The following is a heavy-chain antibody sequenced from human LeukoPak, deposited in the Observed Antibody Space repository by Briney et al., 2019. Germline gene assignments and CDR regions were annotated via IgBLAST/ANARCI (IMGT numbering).Heavy chain of an antibody. Sequence: SETLSLTCTVSGGSISSISYYWGWIRQPPGEGLEWIGSLYYTGSTYYNPSLRSRVTISVDTSKNQFSLKLSSVTAADTAVYYCARVEMATITGYYYYGMDVWGQGTTVTVSS. D-gene: IGHD5-24*01. CDR2: LYYTGST. CDR3: ARVEMATITGYYYYGMDV. CDR1: GGSISSISYY. J-gene: IGHJ6*02. V-gene: IGHV4-39*01.